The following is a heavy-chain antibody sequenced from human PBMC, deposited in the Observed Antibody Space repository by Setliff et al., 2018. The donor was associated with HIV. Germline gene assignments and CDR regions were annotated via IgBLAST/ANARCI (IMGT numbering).Heavy chain of an antibody. V-gene: IGHV3-30*18. Sequence: LSCAVSGFIFNGYGMHWVRQAPGKGLEWVAVISYDGINKYYADSVKGRFTISRDNSKNTLYLQMNSLRAEDTAVYYCAKDPEYSSSYYFFYMDVWGKGTTVTVSS. D-gene: IGHD6-6*01. CDR2: ISYDGINK. CDR1: GFIFNGYG. CDR3: AKDPEYSSSYYFFYMDV. J-gene: IGHJ6*03.